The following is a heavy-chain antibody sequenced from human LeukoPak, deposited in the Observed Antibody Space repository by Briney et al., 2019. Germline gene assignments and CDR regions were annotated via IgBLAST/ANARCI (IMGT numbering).Heavy chain of an antibody. J-gene: IGHJ6*02. D-gene: IGHD2-21*02. CDR3: ARRSYCRGDCTVHTGVYYAMDV. CDR2: IYPGDSDI. V-gene: IGHV5-51*01. CDR1: GYNFPIYW. Sequence: GESLKISCQGSGYNFPIYWIVWVRQMPGKGLEWMGVIYPGDSDIRYNPSFQGQVTISADKSISTAYLQWSSLKVSDTAMYYCARRSYCRGDCTVHTGVYYAMDVWGQGTTVTVSS.